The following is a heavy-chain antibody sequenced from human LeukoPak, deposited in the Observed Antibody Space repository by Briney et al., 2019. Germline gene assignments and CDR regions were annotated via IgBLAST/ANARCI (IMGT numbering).Heavy chain of an antibody. CDR3: ARRGVVPAAPNFDY. J-gene: IGHJ4*02. CDR1: GGSFSGYY. D-gene: IGHD2-2*01. CDR2: IYYSGST. V-gene: IGHV4-34*01. Sequence: SETLSLTCAVYGGSFSGYYWSWIRQPPGKGLEWIGSIYYSGSTYYNPSLKSRVTISVDTSKNQFSLKLSSVTAADTAVYYCARRGVVPAAPNFDYWGQGTLVTVSS.